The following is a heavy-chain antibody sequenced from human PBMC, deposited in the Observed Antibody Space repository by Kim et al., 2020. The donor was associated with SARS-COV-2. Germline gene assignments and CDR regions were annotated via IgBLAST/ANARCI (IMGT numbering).Heavy chain of an antibody. D-gene: IGHD2-15*01. V-gene: IGHV4-39*01. J-gene: IGHJ4*02. Sequence: SETLSLTCTASGDSISSSSYYWGWIRQPPGKGLEWMGSIYYSGSTYYKPSLKSRVAISVDTSKNQFSLKLNSVTAADTAVYYCARLPYCSAGSCPYFDSWGQGIMVTVSS. CDR3: ARLPYCSAGSCPYFDS. CDR1: GDSISSSSYY. CDR2: IYYSGST.